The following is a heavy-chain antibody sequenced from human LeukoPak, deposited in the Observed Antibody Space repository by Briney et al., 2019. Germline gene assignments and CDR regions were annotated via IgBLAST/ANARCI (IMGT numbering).Heavy chain of an antibody. D-gene: IGHD1-14*01. CDR2: INPSGGST. Sequence: ASVKVSCKASGYTFSSYYMHWVRQAPGQGLEWMGIINPSGGSTSYAHKFQGRVTMTRDTSTSTVYMELSNLRPEDTAVYYCARCIIKDAYGMDVWGQGTTVTVSS. J-gene: IGHJ6*02. V-gene: IGHV1-46*01. CDR3: ARCIIKDAYGMDV. CDR1: GYTFSSYY.